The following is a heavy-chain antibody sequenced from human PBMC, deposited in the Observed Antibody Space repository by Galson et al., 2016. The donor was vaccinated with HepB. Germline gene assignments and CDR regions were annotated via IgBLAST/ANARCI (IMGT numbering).Heavy chain of an antibody. Sequence: SVKVSCKASGYTFSNYGISWVRQAPGQGLKWMGWISAHDGDTNYAQNFQGRLTMTTDTSTSTAYMELRSLTSDDTAVYYCARATYMIRQDPDTVDVWGQGTMVIVSS. CDR1: GYTFSNYG. CDR2: ISAHDGDT. D-gene: IGHD3-16*01. J-gene: IGHJ3*01. CDR3: ARATYMIRQDPDTVDV. V-gene: IGHV1-18*01.